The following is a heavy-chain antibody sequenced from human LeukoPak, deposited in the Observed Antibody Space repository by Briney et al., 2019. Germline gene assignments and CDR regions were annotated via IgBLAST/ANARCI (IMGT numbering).Heavy chain of an antibody. J-gene: IGHJ4*02. CDR3: GKTTVGYSSGQKPAWPVDY. V-gene: IGHV3-23*01. CDR1: GFAFGSHA. Sequence: GGSLRLSCEASGFAFGSHAMYWVRQAPGKGLEWVAGIFGSGGSPHYADPVKGRFTISRDNPRNTVYLQINSLRAEDTAVYYCGKTTVGYSSGQKPAWPVDYWGQGTLVTVSS. D-gene: IGHD5-18*01. CDR2: IFGSGGSP.